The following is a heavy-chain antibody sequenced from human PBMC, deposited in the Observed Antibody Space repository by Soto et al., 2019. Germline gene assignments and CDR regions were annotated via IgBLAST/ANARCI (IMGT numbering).Heavy chain of an antibody. CDR3: ARHEWLVGVNDY. Sequence: SETLSLTCAVCGGSISSSSYYGGWIRQPPGKGLEWIGSIYYSGSTYYNPSLKSRVTISVDTSKNQFSLKLSSVTAADTAVYYCARHEWLVGVNDYWGQGPLVTVSS. CDR2: IYYSGST. D-gene: IGHD6-19*01. J-gene: IGHJ4*02. CDR1: GGSISSSSYY. V-gene: IGHV4-39*01.